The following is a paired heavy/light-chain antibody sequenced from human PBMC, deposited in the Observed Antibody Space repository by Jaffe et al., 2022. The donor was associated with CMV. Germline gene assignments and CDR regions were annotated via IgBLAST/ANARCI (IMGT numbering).Light chain of an antibody. J-gene: IGLJ3*02. CDR3: HSHDNSLSGVFGGSLSEV. CDR1: SSNIGAGYD. V-gene: IGLV1-40*01. CDR2: ANT. Sequence: QSVLTQPPSVSGAPGQSVTISCTGSSSNIGAGYDVHWYQQVPGTAPKLLIYANTNRPSGVPDRFSGSRSGTSASLAITGLQAEDEAHYYCHSHDNSLSGVFGGSLSEVFGGGTMLTVL.
Heavy chain of an antibody. CDR3: ARDHGFCSNGFCYDAFDI. D-gene: IGHD2-8*01. CDR2: IYNSGST. V-gene: IGHV4-4*07. CDR1: GDSINSGY. Sequence: QVQLQESGPGLVKPSETLSLSCTVSGDSINSGYWSWIRQPAGKGLEWIGRIYNSGSTNYKPSLRSRVTMSIDTSKNHLSLKLSSVTAADTAVYYCARDHGFCSNGFCYDAFDIWGQGTKVTVSS. J-gene: IGHJ3*02.